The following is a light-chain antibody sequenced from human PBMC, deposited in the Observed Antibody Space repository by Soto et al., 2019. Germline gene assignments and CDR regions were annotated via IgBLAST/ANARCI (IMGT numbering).Light chain of an antibody. CDR3: QKYYSTPRT. J-gene: IGKJ1*01. CDR2: WES. Sequence: DIVIAQSPDSLAVSLGERATINCKSSQTVLDSSNNKDYLTWYQQKPGQPPKLFIYWESTREFGVPDRLSGSGSGTDLNLTISRLQAEDVAVYYCQKYYSTPRTCGHGTKVDIK. CDR1: QTVLDSSNNKDY. V-gene: IGKV4-1*01.